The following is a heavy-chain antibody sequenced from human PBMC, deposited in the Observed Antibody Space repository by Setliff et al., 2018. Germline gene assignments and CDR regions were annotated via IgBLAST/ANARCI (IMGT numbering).Heavy chain of an antibody. Sequence: ASVKVSCKASGGTFRDFAISWVRQAPGQGLEWMGGIMPVFGTPDYAQKFEGRVTISADETTTTAYLELSSLRSEDTGVYYCGGRQFPGGGNYYYFMDVWGKGTTVTVPS. CDR3: GGRQFPGGGNYYYFMDV. CDR2: IMPVFGTP. D-gene: IGHD1-1*01. CDR1: GGTFRDFA. V-gene: IGHV1-69*13. J-gene: IGHJ6*03.